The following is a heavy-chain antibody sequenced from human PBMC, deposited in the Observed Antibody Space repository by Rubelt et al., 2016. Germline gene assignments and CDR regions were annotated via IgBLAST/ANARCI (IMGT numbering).Heavy chain of an antibody. V-gene: IGHV1-18*01. Sequence: QVQLVQSGAEVKKPGASVKVSCKASGYTFTSYGISWVRQAPGQGLEWMGWFSGYNGKPNYAQKLQGRVTMTTDTYTSTAYMELRRLRSDDTAVYYCARDLPPFRRYNWNFPLDYWGQGTLVTVSS. CDR1: GYTFTSYG. CDR3: ARDLPPFRRYNWNFPLDY. J-gene: IGHJ4*02. CDR2: FSGYNGKP. D-gene: IGHD1-7*01.